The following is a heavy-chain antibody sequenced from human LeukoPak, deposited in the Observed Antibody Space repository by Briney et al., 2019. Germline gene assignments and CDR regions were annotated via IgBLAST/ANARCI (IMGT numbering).Heavy chain of an antibody. CDR3: ARDESNILTGASYYYYGMDV. D-gene: IGHD3-9*01. CDR2: IIPIFGTA. Sequence: GASVNVSCKASGGTFTNYAISWVRQAPGQGLEWMGGIIPIFGTANYAQKFQGRVTITADESTSTACMELSSLRSEDTAIYYCARDESNILTGASYYYYGMDVWGQGTTVTVSS. J-gene: IGHJ6*02. V-gene: IGHV1-69*13. CDR1: GGTFTNYA.